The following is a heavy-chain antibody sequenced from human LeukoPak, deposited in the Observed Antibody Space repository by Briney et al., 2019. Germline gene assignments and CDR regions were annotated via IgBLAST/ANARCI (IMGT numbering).Heavy chain of an antibody. CDR1: GGSFSGYY. Sequence: KTSETLSLTCAVYGGSFSGYYWSWIRQPPGKGLEWIGEINHSGSTNYNPSLKSRVTISVDTSKNQFSLKLSSVTAADTAVYYCAGEWGRGSAPENDAFEIWGQGTMVNVSS. CDR2: INHSGST. D-gene: IGHD3-10*01. J-gene: IGHJ3*02. V-gene: IGHV4-34*01. CDR3: AGEWGRGSAPENDAFEI.